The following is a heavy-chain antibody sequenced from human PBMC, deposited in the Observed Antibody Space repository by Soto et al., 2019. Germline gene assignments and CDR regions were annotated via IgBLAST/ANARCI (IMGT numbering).Heavy chain of an antibody. J-gene: IGHJ6*02. D-gene: IGHD6-19*01. Sequence: ASETLSLTCAVSGYSISSGYHWGWIRQPPGKGLEWIGSIYHSGSTYYNPSLKSRVTISVDMSKNQFSLKLSSVTAADTAVYYCARRLTEGWTSYYYYYGMDVWGQGTTVTVSS. V-gene: IGHV4-38-2*01. CDR2: IYHSGST. CDR1: GYSISSGYH. CDR3: ARRLTEGWTSYYYYYGMDV.